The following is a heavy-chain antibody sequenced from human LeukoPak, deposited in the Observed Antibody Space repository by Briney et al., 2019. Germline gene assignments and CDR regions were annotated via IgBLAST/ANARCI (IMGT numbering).Heavy chain of an antibody. Sequence: GGSLRLSCAASGFTFSSYSMNWVRQAPGKGLEWVSSISSSSSYIYYADSVKGRFTISRDSSKNTLYLQMNSLRAEDTAVYYCARAGDSSGWSDYYYGMDVWGQGTTVTVSS. D-gene: IGHD6-19*01. V-gene: IGHV3-21*01. CDR1: GFTFSSYS. CDR3: ARAGDSSGWSDYYYGMDV. J-gene: IGHJ6*02. CDR2: ISSSSSYI.